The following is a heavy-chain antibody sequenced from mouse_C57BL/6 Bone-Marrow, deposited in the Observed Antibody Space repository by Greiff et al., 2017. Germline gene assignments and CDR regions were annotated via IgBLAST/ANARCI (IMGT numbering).Heavy chain of an antibody. V-gene: IGHV5-6*02. Sequence: EVKVVESGGDLVKPGASLKLSCAASGFTFSSYGMSWVRQTPDKRLEWVATISSGGSYTYYPESVKGRFTISRDNAKNTLYLQMSSLKSEDTAMYYCARGGGYWFAYWGQGTLVTVSA. CDR2: ISSGGSYT. D-gene: IGHD1-1*02. CDR3: ARGGGYWFAY. J-gene: IGHJ3*01. CDR1: GFTFSSYG.